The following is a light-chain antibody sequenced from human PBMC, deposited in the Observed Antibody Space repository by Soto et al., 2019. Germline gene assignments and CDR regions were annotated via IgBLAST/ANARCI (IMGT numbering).Light chain of an antibody. CDR2: GAS. CDR1: QSISSSF. V-gene: IGKV3-20*01. J-gene: IGKJ4*01. CDR3: QQYCSSPPLT. Sequence: EFVLTQSPGKLSLSPGERATLSCRASQSISSSFLAWYQQKPGQAPRLLIYGASSRGTGIPDRFSGSGSGTDFTLTISRLEPEEFAVYYCQQYCSSPPLTFGGGTKVEIK.